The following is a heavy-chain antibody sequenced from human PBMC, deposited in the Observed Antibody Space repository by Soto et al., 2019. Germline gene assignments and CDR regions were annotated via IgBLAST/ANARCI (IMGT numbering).Heavy chain of an antibody. CDR2: INAGNGNT. CDR1: GYTFTSYA. Sequence: AASVKVSCKASGYTFTSYAMHWVRQAPGQRLEWMGWINAGNGNTKYSQKFQGRVTITRDTSASTAYMELSSLRSEDTAVYYCARAASIAVYYYGMDVWGQGTTVTVSS. J-gene: IGHJ6*02. D-gene: IGHD6-6*01. CDR3: ARAASIAVYYYGMDV. V-gene: IGHV1-3*01.